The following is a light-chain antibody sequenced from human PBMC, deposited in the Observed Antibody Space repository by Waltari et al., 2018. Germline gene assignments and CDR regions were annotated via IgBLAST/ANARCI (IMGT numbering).Light chain of an antibody. V-gene: IGKV4-1*01. J-gene: IGKJ4*01. Sequence: DIVMTQSPDSLAVSLGERATINCKSSQSVLYTSNNKNYLAWYQQRPGQPPKLLIRWASTRESGVTDRFSGSGSGTDFTLTITSLQAEDVAVYYCQEYYRPQLTFGGGTKVEIK. CDR1: QSVLYTSNNKNY. CDR3: QEYYRPQLT. CDR2: WAS.